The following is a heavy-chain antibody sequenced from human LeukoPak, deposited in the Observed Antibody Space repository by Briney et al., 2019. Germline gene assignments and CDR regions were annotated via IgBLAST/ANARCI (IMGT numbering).Heavy chain of an antibody. J-gene: IGHJ4*02. Sequence: ASVKVSCKASGYTFTGYYMHWVRQAPGQGLEWMGWINPNSGGANYAENFQGRVTMTRDTSISTAYMELSSLRYDDTALYYCARGQSPNDYWGQGTLVTVSS. CDR3: ARGQSPNDY. CDR1: GYTFTGYY. CDR2: INPNSGGA. V-gene: IGHV1-2*02.